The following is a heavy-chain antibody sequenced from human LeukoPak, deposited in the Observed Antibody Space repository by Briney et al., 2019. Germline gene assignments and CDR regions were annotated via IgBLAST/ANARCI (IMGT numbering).Heavy chain of an antibody. CDR2: IWYDGSNY. D-gene: IGHD1-26*01. CDR3: ARDCRALLRDFAY. V-gene: IGHV3-33*01. J-gene: IGHJ4*02. Sequence: PGGSLTLSCAASGFTFSSYVMHWVRQAPGKGLEWVAGIWYDGSNYYYADSVKGRFTISRDNSKNTLYVQMNSLRAEDTGVYYCARDCRALLRDFAYWGQGSLVTVSS. CDR1: GFTFSSYV.